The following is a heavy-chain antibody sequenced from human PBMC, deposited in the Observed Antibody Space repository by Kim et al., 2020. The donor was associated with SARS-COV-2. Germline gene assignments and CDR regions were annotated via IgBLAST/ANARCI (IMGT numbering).Heavy chain of an antibody. V-gene: IGHV4-59*01. D-gene: IGHD3-22*01. CDR3: ARGVYFDRSGNPRTGFIGWDFRL. CDR2: THYTGNS. Sequence: SETLSLTCTVSGDSTTGYYWTWIRQPPGKGLEWIGFTHYTGNSNYSPSLKSRVTSSVDTSRNQASLRLNSVTPSDTARYYCARGVYFDRSGNPRTGFIGWDFRLWGRGTLVRVS. J-gene: IGHJ2*01. CDR1: GDSTTGYY.